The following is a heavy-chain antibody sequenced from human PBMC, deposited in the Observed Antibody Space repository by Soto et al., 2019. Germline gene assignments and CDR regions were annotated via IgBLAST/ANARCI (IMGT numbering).Heavy chain of an antibody. CDR1: GYSFTTYW. J-gene: IGHJ6*02. CDR3: VRHERLYYSYYGMDV. Sequence: GESLKISCKASGYSFTTYWIAWVRQMPGKGLEWMGIINPGDSDIRYSPSFQGQVTISADNSISSAYLQWSSLQAYNTAMYYCVRHERLYYSYYGMDVWGQGTAVTVSS. D-gene: IGHD1-1*01. V-gene: IGHV5-51*01. CDR2: INPGDSDI.